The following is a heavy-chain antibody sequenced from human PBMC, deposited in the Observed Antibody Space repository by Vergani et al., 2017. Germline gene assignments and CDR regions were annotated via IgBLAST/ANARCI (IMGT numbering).Heavy chain of an antibody. CDR3: ARHISVVRPSSMTAFDY. CDR2: VFYGGRT. J-gene: IGHJ4*02. V-gene: IGHV4-39*01. D-gene: IGHD2-21*01. CDR1: GDSISTSSYA. Sequence: QMQLQESGPGLVKPSETLSLSFTVSGDSISTSSYAWGWIRQPPGKTLEWIGTVFYGGRTSYNPSLKSRVTLSLDTSKKQISLHLTSVTAADTAVYYCARHISVVRPSSMTAFDYWGQGTLVTVSS.